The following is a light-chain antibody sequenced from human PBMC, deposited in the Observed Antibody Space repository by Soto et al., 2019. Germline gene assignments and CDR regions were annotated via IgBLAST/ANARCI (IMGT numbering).Light chain of an antibody. CDR2: DVS. J-gene: IGLJ3*02. V-gene: IGLV2-11*01. CDR1: SSDVDGYNY. CDR3: WSFAGTWV. Sequence: QSALTQPRSVSGSPGQSVTISCTGTSSDVDGYNYVSWYQHHPGKAPKLMIYDVSKRPSGVPDRFSGSKSGNTASLTISGLQAEDEADYYCWSFAGTWVFGGGTKLTVL.